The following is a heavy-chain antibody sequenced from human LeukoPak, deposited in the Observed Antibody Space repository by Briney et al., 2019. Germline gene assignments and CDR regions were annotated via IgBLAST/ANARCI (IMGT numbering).Heavy chain of an antibody. CDR1: GFSVSSNY. CDR3: ATWAGAQ. J-gene: IGHJ4*02. V-gene: IGHV3-53*01. CDR2: IYRDGTE. D-gene: IGHD3-10*01. Sequence: GGSLRLSCAASGFSVSSNYMSWVRQAPGKGLEWVSLIYRDGTEYYADSVKGRFTISRDNSKNTVYLQMNSMRAEDTDMYYCATWAGAQGGQGTLVTVSS.